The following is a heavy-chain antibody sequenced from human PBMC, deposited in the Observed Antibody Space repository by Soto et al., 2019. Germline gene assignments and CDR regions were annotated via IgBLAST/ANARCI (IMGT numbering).Heavy chain of an antibody. CDR1: GYSFTNYW. CDR2: IYPGDSDT. J-gene: IGHJ3*02. Sequence: GESLKISCKGSGYSFTNYWIAWLRQMPGKGLEWMGIIYPGDSDTTYSPSFQGQVAISADKSISTAYLQWSSLKASDTAMYYCARRAQLSDGRAFDIWGQGTLVTVSS. V-gene: IGHV5-51*01. CDR3: ARRAQLSDGRAFDI. D-gene: IGHD1-1*01.